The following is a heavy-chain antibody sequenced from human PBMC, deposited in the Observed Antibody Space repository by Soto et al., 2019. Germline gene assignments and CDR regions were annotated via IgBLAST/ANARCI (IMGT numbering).Heavy chain of an antibody. J-gene: IGHJ6*03. CDR2: FYYSGST. CDR3: ARSPYGSGQQNYYMDV. Sequence: SETLSLTCTVSGVSISSNDWSWIRQPPGGGLEWIGYFYYSGSTNYNPSLRSRVTISVDTSKNQFSLKLSSLTAADTAVYYCARSPYGSGQQNYYMDVWGNGTTVTVS. CDR1: GVSISSND. V-gene: IGHV4-59*01. D-gene: IGHD3-10*01.